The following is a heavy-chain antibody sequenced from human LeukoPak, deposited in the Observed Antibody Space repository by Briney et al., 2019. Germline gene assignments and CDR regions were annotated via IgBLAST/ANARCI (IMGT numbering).Heavy chain of an antibody. D-gene: IGHD2-15*01. CDR3: ARPDCSGGSCYWVWLDY. CDR2: ISYDGSNK. Sequence: PGRSLRLSCAASGFTFSSYGMHWVRQAPGKGLEWVAVISYDGSNKYYADSEKGRFTISRDNSKNTLYLQMNSLRAEDTAVYYCARPDCSGGSCYWVWLDYWGQGTLVTVSS. CDR1: GFTFSSYG. V-gene: IGHV3-30*03. J-gene: IGHJ4*02.